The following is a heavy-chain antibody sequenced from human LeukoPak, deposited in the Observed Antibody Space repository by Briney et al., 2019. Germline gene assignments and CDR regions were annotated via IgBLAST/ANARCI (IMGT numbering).Heavy chain of an antibody. D-gene: IGHD3-22*01. CDR3: ARAGSYYDSTSHYSFDY. CDR1: GYTFTSYY. J-gene: IGHJ4*02. V-gene: IGHV1-46*01. Sequence: ASVKVSCKASGYTFTSYYMHWVRQAPGQGLEWMGIINPSGGSTTYTQKFQGRITMTRDTSTSTVHMELSSLRSDDTAAYYCARAGSYYDSTSHYSFDYWGQGTLVTVSS. CDR2: INPSGGST.